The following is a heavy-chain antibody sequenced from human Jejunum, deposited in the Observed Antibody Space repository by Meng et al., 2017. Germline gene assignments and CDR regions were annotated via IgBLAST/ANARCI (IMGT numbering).Heavy chain of an antibody. Sequence: SLKISCAASGFTLDDYAMHWVRQAPGKGLEWVSGISWNSNSIGYADSVKGRFTISRDNAKNPLYLQMYSLRTEDTALYYCAKGSYYDSSGNYYIDYYYGMDVWGQGTTVTVSS. J-gene: IGHJ6*02. CDR1: GFTLDDYA. V-gene: IGHV3-9*01. CDR2: ISWNSNSI. D-gene: IGHD3-22*01. CDR3: AKGSYYDSSGNYYIDYYYGMDV.